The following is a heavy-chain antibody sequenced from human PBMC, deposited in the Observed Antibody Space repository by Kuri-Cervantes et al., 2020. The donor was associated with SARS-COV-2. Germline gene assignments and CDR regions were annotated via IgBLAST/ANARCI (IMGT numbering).Heavy chain of an antibody. J-gene: IGHJ3*01. Sequence: SETLSLTCTVSGGSISSGYYWDWIRQSPGKGPEWIGSIFHSGTTYYNPSLRSRVYISLDTSKNQFFLNVTSVTAADTAVYYCSRSRVPAAALWGQGTMVTVSS. CDR1: GGSISSGYY. CDR3: SRSRVPAAAL. V-gene: IGHV4-38-2*02. D-gene: IGHD2-2*01. CDR2: IFHSGTT.